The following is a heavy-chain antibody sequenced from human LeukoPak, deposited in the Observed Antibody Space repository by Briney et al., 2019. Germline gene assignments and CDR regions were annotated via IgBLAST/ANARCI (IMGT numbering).Heavy chain of an antibody. CDR3: AKDWVNYDFWSGSDY. CDR1: GFTFSSYA. CDR2: ISGSGGST. Sequence: GGSLRLPCAASGFTFSSYAMSWVRQAPGKGLEWVSAISGSGGSTYYADSVKGRFTISRDNSKNTLYLQMNSLRAEDTAVYYCAKDWVNYDFWSGSDYWGQGTLVTVSS. J-gene: IGHJ4*02. V-gene: IGHV3-23*01. D-gene: IGHD3-3*01.